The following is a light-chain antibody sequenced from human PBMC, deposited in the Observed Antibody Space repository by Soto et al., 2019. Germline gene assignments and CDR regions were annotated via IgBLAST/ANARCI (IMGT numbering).Light chain of an antibody. Sequence: DVLMTQSPLSLPVTLGQPASISCRSSQSLVHSDGNTSLNWFHQRPGQSPRRLIYKVSNRDSGVPDRFSGSGSGTDFTLKISRVEAEDVGIYYCLQDTHWPPTFGGGTKVEIK. CDR3: LQDTHWPPT. CDR2: KVS. J-gene: IGKJ4*01. V-gene: IGKV2-30*02. CDR1: QSLVHSDGNTS.